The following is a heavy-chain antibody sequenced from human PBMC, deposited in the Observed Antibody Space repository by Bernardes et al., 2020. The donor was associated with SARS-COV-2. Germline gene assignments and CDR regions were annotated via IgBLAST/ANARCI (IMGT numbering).Heavy chain of an antibody. D-gene: IGHD1-26*01. J-gene: IGHJ4*02. CDR3: AKRRVEWELLHYFDS. CDR1: GFTFISYT. CDR2: ITDSGDST. V-gene: IGHV3-23*01. Sequence: GGSLRLSCEVSGFTFISYTMNWVRQAPGKGLELFSTITDSGDSTYYADSVKGRFTISRDNSKDRLYLQMNSLRAEDTAVYFCAKRRVEWELLHYFDSWGQGTLVTVSS.